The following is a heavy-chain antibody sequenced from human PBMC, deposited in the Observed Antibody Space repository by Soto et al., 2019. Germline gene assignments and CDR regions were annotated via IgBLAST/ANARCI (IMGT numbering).Heavy chain of an antibody. CDR1: GVSISGSRYY. CDR3: ARGGIPPSGYGIAYAMDV. J-gene: IGHJ6*02. Sequence: PSETLSLTCTVSGVSISGSRYYWGWIRQPPGRGLEWIGNIYYSGSTYYTPALKSRVTLSVDTSKNQFSLNLNSGTAADTAVYYCARGGIPPSGYGIAYAMDVWGQGTTVTVSS. V-gene: IGHV4-39*01. D-gene: IGHD1-26*01. CDR2: IYYSGST.